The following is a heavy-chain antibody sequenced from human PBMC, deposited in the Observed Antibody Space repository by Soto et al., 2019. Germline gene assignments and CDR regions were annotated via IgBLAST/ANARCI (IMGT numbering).Heavy chain of an antibody. CDR3: ARVPMWYDFWRRYYYYGMDV. Sequence: SETLSLTCAVYGGSFSCYYWSWIRQPPGKGLEWIGEINHSGSTNYNPSLKSRVTISVDTSKNQFSLKLSSVTAADTAVYYCARVPMWYDFWRRYYYYGMDVWGQGTTVTVSS. J-gene: IGHJ6*02. D-gene: IGHD3-3*01. V-gene: IGHV4-34*01. CDR2: INHSGST. CDR1: GGSFSCYY.